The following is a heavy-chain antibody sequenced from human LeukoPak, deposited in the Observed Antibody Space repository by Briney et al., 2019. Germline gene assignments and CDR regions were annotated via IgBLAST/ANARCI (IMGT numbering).Heavy chain of an antibody. V-gene: IGHV3-7*05. Sequence: GGSLRLSCAASGFTFSTYWMSWVRQAPGRGLQWVVNIKPDGSEKYYVDSVKGRFTISRDNAKNSVDLQMNSLRVEDTAVYYCARGQSWAFDFWGQGTLVTVSS. J-gene: IGHJ4*02. CDR3: ARGQSWAFDF. D-gene: IGHD1-26*01. CDR2: IKPDGSEK. CDR1: GFTFSTYW.